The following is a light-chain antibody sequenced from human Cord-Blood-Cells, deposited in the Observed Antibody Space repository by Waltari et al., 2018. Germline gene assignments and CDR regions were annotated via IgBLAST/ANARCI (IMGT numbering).Light chain of an antibody. CDR1: QSVSSN. V-gene: IGKV3D-15*01. CDR2: GAS. J-gene: IGKJ4*01. CDR3: QQYNNWLT. Sequence: TLSVSPGERATLSCRASQSVSSNLAWYQQKPGQAPRLLIYGASTRATGIPARFSGSGSGTEFTLTISSLQSEDFAVYYCQQYNNWLTFGGGTKVEIK.